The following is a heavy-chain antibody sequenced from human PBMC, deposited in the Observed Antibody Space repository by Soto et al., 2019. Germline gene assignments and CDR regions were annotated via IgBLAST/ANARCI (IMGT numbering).Heavy chain of an antibody. CDR2: IYYSGST. Sequence: SETLSLTCTVSGGSISSYYWSWIRQPPGKGLEWIGYIYYSGSTNYNPSLKSRVTISVDTSKNQFSLKLSSVTAADTAVYYCARHLAVGGYDLDYYYYYMDVWGKGTTVTVSS. CDR1: GGSISSYY. V-gene: IGHV4-59*08. D-gene: IGHD5-12*01. J-gene: IGHJ6*03. CDR3: ARHLAVGGYDLDYYYYYMDV.